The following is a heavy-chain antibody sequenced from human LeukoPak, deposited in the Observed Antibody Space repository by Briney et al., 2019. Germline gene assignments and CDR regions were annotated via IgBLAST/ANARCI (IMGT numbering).Heavy chain of an antibody. CDR2: INPSVVST. Sequence: ASVKVSCKASRYTFTSYYMHWVRQAPGQGLEWMGIINPSVVSTSYAQKFQGRVTITKDTSTSTVYMELSSLRSPDTAVYYCARGYCSSTSCYTPVYWGQGTLVTVSS. J-gene: IGHJ4*02. CDR3: ARGYCSSTSCYTPVY. CDR1: RYTFTSYY. D-gene: IGHD2-2*02. V-gene: IGHV1-46*03.